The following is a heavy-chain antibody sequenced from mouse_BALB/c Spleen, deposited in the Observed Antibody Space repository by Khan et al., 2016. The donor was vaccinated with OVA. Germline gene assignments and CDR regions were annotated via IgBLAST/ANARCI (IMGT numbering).Heavy chain of an antibody. Sequence: VQLQESGAELARPGASVKMSCKASGYTFTSYTIHWIKKRPGQGLEWIGYINPSNGYTNYNQKFKDKATLTTDKSSTTAYLQLSSLTSDDSAVXNGVKDGANHGNDGWFAYWGQGTLVTVSA. CDR1: GYTFTSYT. V-gene: IGHV1-4*01. CDR3: VKDGANHGNDGWFAY. J-gene: IGHJ3*01. D-gene: IGHD4-1*01. CDR2: INPSNGYT.